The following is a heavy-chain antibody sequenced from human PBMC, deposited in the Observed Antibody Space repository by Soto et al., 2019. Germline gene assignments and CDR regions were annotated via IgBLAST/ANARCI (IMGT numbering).Heavy chain of an antibody. V-gene: IGHV4-61*01. CDR3: ARDSGDFWSGSPRRGFDY. CDR2: IYRSGVT. J-gene: IGHJ4*02. Sequence: PSEILSLTCSFSGDSSSTSTYSWSWIRQPPGKALEWVGFIYRSGVTSYSPSLKSRVSISLDTSNNQFSLKLSSVTAADTAVYYCARDSGDFWSGSPRRGFDYWGQGTLVTVSS. CDR1: GDSSSTSTYS. D-gene: IGHD3-3*01.